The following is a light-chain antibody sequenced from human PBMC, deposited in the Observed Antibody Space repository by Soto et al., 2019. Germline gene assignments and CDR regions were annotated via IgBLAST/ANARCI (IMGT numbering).Light chain of an antibody. Sequence: SYELTQPPTVSVAPGQTARITCGGSNIGSKSVHWYQQKPGQAPVLVIYDDSDRPSGIPERFSGSNFENTATLIISRVEAGDEADYNCQVWDSSSDHYVFGTGTKVT. CDR2: DDS. J-gene: IGLJ1*01. CDR1: NIGSKS. V-gene: IGLV3-21*02. CDR3: QVWDSSSDHYV.